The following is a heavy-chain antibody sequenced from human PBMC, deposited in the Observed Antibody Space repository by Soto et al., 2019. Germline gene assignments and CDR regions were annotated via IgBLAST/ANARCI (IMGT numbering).Heavy chain of an antibody. J-gene: IGHJ5*02. Sequence: SETLSLTCTVSGGSISSYYWSWIRQPPGKGLECIGYMYYSGRTNYNPSLKSRVTISVDTSKNQFSLKLSSVTAADTAVYYCARGMYCSGGSCYSHWLDPWGQGTLVTAPQ. CDR1: GGSISSYY. V-gene: IGHV4-59*01. D-gene: IGHD2-15*01. CDR3: ARGMYCSGGSCYSHWLDP. CDR2: MYYSGRT.